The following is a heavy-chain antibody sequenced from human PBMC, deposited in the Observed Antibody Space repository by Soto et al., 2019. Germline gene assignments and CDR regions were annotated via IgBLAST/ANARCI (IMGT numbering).Heavy chain of an antibody. CDR2: ISSSSSYI. D-gene: IGHD3-10*01. CDR1: GFTFSSYG. V-gene: IGHV3-21*01. J-gene: IGHJ6*02. CDR3: ARDGAMRYYSYYYHYYGMYF. Sequence: GSLRLSCAASGFTFSSYGMNWVRQAPGKGLEWVSSISSSSSYIYYADSVKGRFTISRDNAKNSLYLQMNSLRAEDTAVYYCARDGAMRYYSYYYHYYGMYFWGQGTKDTVS.